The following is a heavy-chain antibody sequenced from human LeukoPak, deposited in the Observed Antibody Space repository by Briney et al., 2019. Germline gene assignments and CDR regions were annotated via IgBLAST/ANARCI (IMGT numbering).Heavy chain of an antibody. CDR1: GVSFSGYY. Sequence: SETLSLTCAVYGVSFSGYYWSWIRQPPGKGLEWIGEINHSGSTNYNPSLKSRVTISVDTSKNQFSLKLSSVTAADTAVYYCARAYRYFDWLLYNWFDPWGQGTLVTVSS. J-gene: IGHJ5*02. CDR3: ARAYRYFDWLLYNWFDP. V-gene: IGHV4-34*01. CDR2: INHSGST. D-gene: IGHD3-9*01.